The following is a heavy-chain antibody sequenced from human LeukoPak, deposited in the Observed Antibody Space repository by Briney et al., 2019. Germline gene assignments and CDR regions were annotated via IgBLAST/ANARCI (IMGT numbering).Heavy chain of an antibody. D-gene: IGHD2-21*01. J-gene: IGHJ5*02. Sequence: ASVKVSCKASGGTLSSYAISWVRQAPGQGLEWMGGIIPIFGTANYAQKFQGRVTITTDESTSTAYMELSSLRSEDTAVYYCARGDVGWFDPWGQGTLVTVSS. CDR2: IIPIFGTA. CDR3: ARGDVGWFDP. CDR1: GGTLSSYA. V-gene: IGHV1-69*05.